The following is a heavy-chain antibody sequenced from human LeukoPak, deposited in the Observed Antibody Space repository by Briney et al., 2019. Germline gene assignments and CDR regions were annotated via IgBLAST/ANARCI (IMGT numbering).Heavy chain of an antibody. D-gene: IGHD3-16*02. CDR1: GFTFSSYG. J-gene: IGHJ4*02. CDR3: ARDQAVYHDYVWGSYRGVDY. V-gene: IGHV3-33*01. Sequence: GGSLRLSCAASGFTFSSYGMHWVRQAPGKGLEWVAVIWYDGSNKYYADSVKGRFTISRDNSKNTLYLQMNSLRAEDTAVYYCARDQAVYHDYVWGSYRGVDYWGQGTLVTVSS. CDR2: IWYDGSNK.